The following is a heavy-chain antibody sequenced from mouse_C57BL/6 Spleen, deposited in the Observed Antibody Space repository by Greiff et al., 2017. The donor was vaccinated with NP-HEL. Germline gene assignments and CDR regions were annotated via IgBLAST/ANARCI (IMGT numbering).Heavy chain of an antibody. V-gene: IGHV5-12*01. CDR1: GFTFSDYY. CDR2: ISNGGGST. Sequence: EVKLMESGGGLVQPGGSLKLSCAASGFTFSDYYMYWVRQTPEKRLEWVAYISNGGGSTYYPDTVKGRFTISRDNAKNTLYLQMSRLKSEDTAMYYCARHNGYDGGFAYWGQGTLVTVSA. CDR3: ARHNGYDGGFAY. D-gene: IGHD2-2*01. J-gene: IGHJ3*01.